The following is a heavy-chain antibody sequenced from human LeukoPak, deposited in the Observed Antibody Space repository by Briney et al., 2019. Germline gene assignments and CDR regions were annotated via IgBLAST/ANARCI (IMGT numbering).Heavy chain of an antibody. CDR1: GYTFTSFD. J-gene: IGHJ4*01. Sequence: ASVKVSCTPSGYTFTSFDINWVRQAPGQGLEWMGYLNPNNGTTGYAQKFQGRVTLTRDTSRGTAYMEVNSLKSDDTAKYFCARAFYSSSSGGGNYFDYWGLGTMVTVSS. V-gene: IGHV1-8*01. CDR2: LNPNNGTT. D-gene: IGHD6-6*01. CDR3: ARAFYSSSSGGGNYFDY.